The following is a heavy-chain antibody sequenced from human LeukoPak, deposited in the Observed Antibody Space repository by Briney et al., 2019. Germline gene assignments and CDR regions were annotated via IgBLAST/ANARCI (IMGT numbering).Heavy chain of an antibody. J-gene: IGHJ5*02. D-gene: IGHD2-21*02. CDR3: ARRDCVGDCYSNWFDP. CDR1: GYTFTNYF. V-gene: IGHV1-46*01. CDR2: INPRGGST. Sequence: GASVKVSCKASGYTFTNYFMHWVRQAPGQGLEWMGIINPRGGSTGYAQKFQGRITMTTDMSTRTVYMELSSLESEDTAVYYCARRDCVGDCYSNWFDPWGQGPLVTVSS.